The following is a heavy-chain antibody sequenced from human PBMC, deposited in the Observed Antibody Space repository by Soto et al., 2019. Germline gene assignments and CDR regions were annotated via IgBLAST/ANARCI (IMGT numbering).Heavy chain of an antibody. J-gene: IGHJ4*02. CDR3: ARDRLRLGELSLIGYFDY. V-gene: IGHV3-30*15. CDR1: GFTFTSYA. D-gene: IGHD3-16*02. CDR2: ISYDGINE. Sequence: QVQLVESGGSVVQPGRSLRLSCEASGFTFTSYAMHWVRQAPGKGLEWVAVISYDGINEYYADSVKGRFTISRDNPKNTLFLQMSSLRVEDTAVYYCARDRLRLGELSLIGYFDYWGQGTLVTVSS.